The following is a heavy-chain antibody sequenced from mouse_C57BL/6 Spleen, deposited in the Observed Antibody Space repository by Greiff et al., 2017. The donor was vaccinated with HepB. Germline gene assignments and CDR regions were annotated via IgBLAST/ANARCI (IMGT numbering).Heavy chain of an antibody. CDR3: ARKGSTMVALDY. V-gene: IGHV5-17*01. CDR2: ISSGSSTI. Sequence: EVKLVESGGGLVKPGGSLKLSCAASGFTFSDYGMHWVRQAPEKGLEWVAYISSGSSTIYYADTVKGRFTISRDNAKNTLFLQMTSLRSADTAMYYCARKGSTMVALDYWGQGTTLTVSS. CDR1: GFTFSDYG. D-gene: IGHD2-2*01. J-gene: IGHJ2*01.